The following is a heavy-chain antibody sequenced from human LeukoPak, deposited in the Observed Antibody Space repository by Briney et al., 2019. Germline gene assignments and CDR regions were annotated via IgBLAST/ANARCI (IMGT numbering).Heavy chain of an antibody. CDR3: AKGSVDFWSGYFDY. CDR2: ISWNSGSI. Sequence: PGRSLRLSCAASGFTFDDYAMHWVRQAPGKGLEWVSGISWNSGSIGYADPVKGRFTISRDNAKNSLYLQMNSLRAEDTALYYCAKGSVDFWSGYFDYWGQGTLVTVSS. J-gene: IGHJ4*02. D-gene: IGHD3-3*01. CDR1: GFTFDDYA. V-gene: IGHV3-9*01.